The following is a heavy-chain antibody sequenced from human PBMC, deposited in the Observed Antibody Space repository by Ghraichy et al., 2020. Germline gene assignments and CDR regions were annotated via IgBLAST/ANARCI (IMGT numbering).Heavy chain of an antibody. J-gene: IGHJ4*02. CDR2: IYYSGST. D-gene: IGHD1-26*01. CDR3: ARHESGSYSSSLDY. V-gene: IGHV4-39*01. CDR1: GGSISSISYY. Sequence: SETLSLTCTVSGGSISSISYYWGWIRQPPGKGLEWIGTIYYSGSTYYNPSLKSRVTISVDTSKNQFSLKVSSVTAADTAVYYCARHESGSYSSSLDYWGQGTLVTVSS.